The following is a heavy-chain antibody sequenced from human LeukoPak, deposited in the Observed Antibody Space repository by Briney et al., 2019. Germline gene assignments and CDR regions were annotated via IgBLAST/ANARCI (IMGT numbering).Heavy chain of an antibody. CDR3: ARSHMGYNWNYDY. J-gene: IGHJ4*02. Sequence: PGGSLRLSCAASGFTFSSYEMHWVRQAPGKGLEWVSYINFNSRTIYYADSVEGRFTISRDNAKNSLYLQMNSLRAEDTAVYYCARSHMGYNWNYDYWGQGTLVTVSS. CDR2: INFNSRTI. CDR1: GFTFSSYE. D-gene: IGHD1-7*01. V-gene: IGHV3-48*03.